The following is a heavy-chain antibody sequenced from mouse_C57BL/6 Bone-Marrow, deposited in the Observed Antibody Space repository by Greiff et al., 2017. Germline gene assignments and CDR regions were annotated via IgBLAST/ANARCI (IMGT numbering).Heavy chain of an antibody. D-gene: IGHD1-1*01. Sequence: EVQLQQSGAELVRPGASVKLSCTASGFNIKDDYMHWVKQRPEQGLEWIGWIDPENGDTEYASKFQGKATITADTSSNTAYLQLSSLTSEDTAVYYCTLYYCSSPFAYWGQGTLVTVSA. V-gene: IGHV14-4*01. CDR2: IDPENGDT. J-gene: IGHJ3*01. CDR1: GFNIKDDY. CDR3: TLYYCSSPFAY.